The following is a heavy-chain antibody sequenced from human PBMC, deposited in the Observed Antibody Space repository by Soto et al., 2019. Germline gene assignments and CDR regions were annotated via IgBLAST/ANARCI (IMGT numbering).Heavy chain of an antibody. Sequence: ASVKVSCKASGYTFTGYYMHWVRQAPGQGLEWMGWINPNSGGTNYAQKFQGRVTMTRDTSISTAYVELSRLRSDDTAVYYCARVGLRCSSTSCYIDYGMDVWGQGTTVTVSS. J-gene: IGHJ6*02. V-gene: IGHV1-2*02. CDR3: ARVGLRCSSTSCYIDYGMDV. D-gene: IGHD2-2*02. CDR1: GYTFTGYY. CDR2: INPNSGGT.